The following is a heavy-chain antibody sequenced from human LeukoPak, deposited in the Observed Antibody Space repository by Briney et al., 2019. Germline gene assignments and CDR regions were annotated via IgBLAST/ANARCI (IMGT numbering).Heavy chain of an antibody. V-gene: IGHV3-15*01. CDR3: TTDLEVGAPLNY. D-gene: IGHD1-26*01. J-gene: IGHJ4*02. CDR2: IKSKTDGGTT. Sequence: GGSLRLSCAASGFTFSNAWMSWVRQAPGKGLEWVGRIKSKTDGGTTDYAAPVKGRFTISRDDSKNTLYLQMNSLKTEDTAVYYCTTDLEVGAPLNYWGQGTLVTVSS. CDR1: GFTFSNAW.